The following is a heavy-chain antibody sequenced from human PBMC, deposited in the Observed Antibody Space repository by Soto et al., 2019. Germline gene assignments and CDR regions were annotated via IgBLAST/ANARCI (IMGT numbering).Heavy chain of an antibody. CDR1: GGSISTSNYY. Sequence: SETLSLTCTVSGGSISTSNYYWGWIRQPPGKGLEWIGFVYYSGTTNYSPSLMSRVTISIDTSNNQFSLRLSSVTAADTAMYYCVRDHRYGDNRAFDYWGQGTLVTVS. CDR3: VRDHRYGDNRAFDY. J-gene: IGHJ4*02. V-gene: IGHV4-39*07. D-gene: IGHD3-16*02. CDR2: VYYSGTT.